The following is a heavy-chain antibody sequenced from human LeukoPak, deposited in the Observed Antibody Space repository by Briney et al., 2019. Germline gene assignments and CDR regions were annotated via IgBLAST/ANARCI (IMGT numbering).Heavy chain of an antibody. CDR3: ARESGYSYGSGVSFDY. CDR1: GYTLTGYY. V-gene: IGHV7-4-1*02. J-gene: IGHJ4*02. D-gene: IGHD5-18*01. CDR2: INTNTGNP. Sequence: GASVRVSCKASGYTLTGYYMHWVRQAPGQGLEWMGWINTNTGNPTYAQGFTGRFVFSLDTSVSTAYLQISSLKAEDTAVYYCARESGYSYGSGVSFDYWGQGTLVTVSS.